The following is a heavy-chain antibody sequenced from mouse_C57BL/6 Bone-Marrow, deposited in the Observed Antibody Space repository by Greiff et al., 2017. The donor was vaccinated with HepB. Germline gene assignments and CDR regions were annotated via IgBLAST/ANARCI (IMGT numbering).Heavy chain of an antibody. Sequence: VQLQESGPELVKPGASVKISCKASGYAFSSSWMNWVKQRPGKGLEWIGRIYPGDGDTNYNGKFKGKATLTADKSSSTAYMQLSSLTSEDSAVYFCALYGSSEAYWGQGTLVTVSA. CDR1: GYAFSSSW. CDR3: ALYGSSEAY. J-gene: IGHJ3*01. D-gene: IGHD1-1*01. CDR2: IYPGDGDT. V-gene: IGHV1-82*01.